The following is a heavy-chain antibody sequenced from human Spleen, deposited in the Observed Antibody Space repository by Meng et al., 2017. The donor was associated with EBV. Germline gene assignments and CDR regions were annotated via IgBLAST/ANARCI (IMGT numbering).Heavy chain of an antibody. J-gene: IGHJ4*02. Sequence: ECGPDTVSPCVHRSLCVTLSGGYVRGGVHCWYWIRQPPGKGLEWVGYIYYSGNTNSNSSLNSRATTSVDTSKNQFSLKLTSVIAADTAMYYCARGNYGSGSLGLDYWGPGTLVTVSS. CDR1: GGYVRGGVHC. D-gene: IGHD3-10*01. CDR2: IYYSGNT. V-gene: IGHV4-61*08. CDR3: ARGNYGSGSLGLDY.